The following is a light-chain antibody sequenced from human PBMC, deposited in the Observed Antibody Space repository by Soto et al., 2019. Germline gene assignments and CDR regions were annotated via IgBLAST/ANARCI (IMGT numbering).Light chain of an antibody. CDR2: DAS. CDR3: QQSGSSPWT. Sequence: EIVLTQSPATLSLSPGDRATLSCRASQSVINNYLAWYQQKPGQAPRVLIYDASSRATGIPDRFSGSGSGTDFTLTISRLEPEDFAVYYCQQSGSSPWTFGQGTKVDIK. CDR1: QSVINNY. V-gene: IGKV3-20*01. J-gene: IGKJ1*01.